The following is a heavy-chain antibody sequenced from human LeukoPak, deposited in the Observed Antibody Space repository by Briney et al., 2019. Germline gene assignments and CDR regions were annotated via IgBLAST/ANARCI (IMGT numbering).Heavy chain of an antibody. CDR2: ISYSGGT. V-gene: IGHV4-59*01. CDR1: GASISSYY. D-gene: IGHD2-21*01. Sequence: SETLPLTCSVSGASISSYYWSWIRQPPGKGLEWIGYISYSGGTNYNPSLKSRVIISVDTSKNQFSLKLSSVTAADTAVYYCARVGDTSSYFYYFDYWGLGTLVTVSS. CDR3: ARVGDTSSYFYYFDY. J-gene: IGHJ4*02.